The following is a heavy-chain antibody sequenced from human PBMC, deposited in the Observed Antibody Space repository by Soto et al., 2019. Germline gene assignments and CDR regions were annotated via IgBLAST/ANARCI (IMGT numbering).Heavy chain of an antibody. Sequence: TLSLTCTVSGGSISSGGYYWSWIRQHPGKGLEWIGYIYYSGSTYYNPSLKSRVTISVDTSKNQFSLKLSSVTAADTAVYYCAREGGYGSGSYYNGLNWFDPWGQGTLVTVSS. J-gene: IGHJ5*02. CDR2: IYYSGST. CDR1: GGSISSGGYY. D-gene: IGHD3-10*01. V-gene: IGHV4-31*03. CDR3: AREGGYGSGSYYNGLNWFDP.